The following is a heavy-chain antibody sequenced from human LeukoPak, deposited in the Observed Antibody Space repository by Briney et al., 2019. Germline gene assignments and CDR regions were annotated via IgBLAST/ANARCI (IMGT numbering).Heavy chain of an antibody. Sequence: GKSLRLSCAASGFTFRSYAILGVRQAPGKGLECVAFISWDGTIKYYADSVKGRFSISRDNSKNTLSLQMNSLRGEDTAVYYCARDRSQNYSTDYWGQGTLVTVSS. D-gene: IGHD3-10*01. CDR1: GFTFRSYA. CDR3: ARDRSQNYSTDY. J-gene: IGHJ4*02. CDR2: ISWDGTIK. V-gene: IGHV3-30-3*01.